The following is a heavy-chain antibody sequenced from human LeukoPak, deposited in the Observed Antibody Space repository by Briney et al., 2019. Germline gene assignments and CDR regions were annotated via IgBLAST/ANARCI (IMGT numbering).Heavy chain of an antibody. V-gene: IGHV1-2*02. CDR1: GYAGTGNY. Sequence: SVTVSFTCSGYAGTGNYMYWVWLAHAPGHERMGWSNTYSGGTTYAQKFQGRVTMTRDTSISTAYMELSRMRSDDTAVYYCARGITMLIVVVPRGPFDYWGQGTLVTVSS. CDR3: ARGITMLIVVVPRGPFDY. J-gene: IGHJ4*02. CDR2: SNTYSGGT. D-gene: IGHD3-22*01.